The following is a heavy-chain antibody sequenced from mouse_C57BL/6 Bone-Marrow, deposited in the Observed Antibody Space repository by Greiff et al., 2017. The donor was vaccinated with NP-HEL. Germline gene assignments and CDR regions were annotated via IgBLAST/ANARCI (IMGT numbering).Heavy chain of an antibody. CDR3: ARSGDYYGSSYNY. V-gene: IGHV1-50*01. CDR2: IDPSDSYT. Sequence: VQVVESGAELVKPGASVKLSCKASGYTFTSYWMQWVKQRPGQGLEWIGEIDPSDSYTNYNQKFKGKATLTVDTSSSTAYMQLSSLTSEDSAVYYCARSGDYYGSSYNYWGQGTTLTVSS. CDR1: GYTFTSYW. J-gene: IGHJ2*01. D-gene: IGHD1-1*01.